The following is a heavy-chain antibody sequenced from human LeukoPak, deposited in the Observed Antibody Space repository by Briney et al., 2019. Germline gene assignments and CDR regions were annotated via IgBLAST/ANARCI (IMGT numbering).Heavy chain of an antibody. D-gene: IGHD3-10*02. V-gene: IGHV3-74*01. CDR3: AELGITMIGGV. CDR2: VDWYGMSA. CDR1: GFSFTTYW. Sequence: AGGSLRLSCAASGFSFTTYWMHWVRQAPGKGLVWVARVDWYGMSATYADSVKGRFTIPRDNAKNTLYLQMNSLRAEDTAVYYCAELGITMIGGVWGKGTTVTISS. J-gene: IGHJ6*04.